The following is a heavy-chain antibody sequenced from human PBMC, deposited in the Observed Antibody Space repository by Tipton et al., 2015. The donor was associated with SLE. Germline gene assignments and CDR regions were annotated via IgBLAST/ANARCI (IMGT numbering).Heavy chain of an antibody. V-gene: IGHV4-59*12. D-gene: IGHD2-2*01. CDR2: VYYVGST. CDR1: GDSIGTYY. CDR3: ARSTDQNWFDP. J-gene: IGHJ5*02. Sequence: TLSLTCTVSGDSIGTYYWNWIRQSPGKGLEWIGNVYYVGSTNYNPSLKGRVTISVDTSKNQFSLRLSSVTAADTAVYYCARSTDQNWFDPWGQGTLVTVSS.